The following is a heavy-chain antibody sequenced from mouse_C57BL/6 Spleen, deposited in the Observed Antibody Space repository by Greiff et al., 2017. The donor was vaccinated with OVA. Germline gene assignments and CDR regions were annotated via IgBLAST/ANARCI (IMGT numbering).Heavy chain of an antibody. CDR1: GYTFTDYY. J-gene: IGHJ3*01. CDR2: INPNNGGT. V-gene: IGHV1-26*01. D-gene: IGHD2-5*01. CDR3: ARGAVTAWFAY. Sequence: EVKLQQSGPELVKPGASVKISCKASGYTFTDYYMNWVKQSHGKSLEWIGDINPNNGGTSYNQKFKGKATLTVDKSSSTAYMELRSLTSEDSAVYYCARGAVTAWFAYWGKGTLVTVSA.